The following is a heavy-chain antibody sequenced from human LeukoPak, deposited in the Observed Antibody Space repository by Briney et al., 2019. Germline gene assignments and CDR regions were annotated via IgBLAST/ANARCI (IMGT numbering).Heavy chain of an antibody. J-gene: IGHJ4*02. CDR1: GFTFSDYY. Sequence: PGGSLRLSCAAAGFTFSDYYMSLIRQAPGEGLEWVSYISSIVSTIKYAGSMEGRLTISRDNAKNSLYLQKNCVIAEGTALYFCAIGANHCFPNWGQGTLVTVSS. V-gene: IGHV3-11*04. CDR2: ISSIVSTI. CDR3: AIGANHCFPN. D-gene: IGHD4-17*01.